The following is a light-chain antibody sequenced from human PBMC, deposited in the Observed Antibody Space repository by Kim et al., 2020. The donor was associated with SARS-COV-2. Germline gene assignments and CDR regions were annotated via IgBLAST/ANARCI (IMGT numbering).Light chain of an antibody. Sequence: ASVGDRVTITCRASQIISTWLAWYQQKPGKAPNLLIYDASSLQSGVPSRFSGRGSGTEFTLTISSLQPDDFATYYCQQYNSHSRTFGQGTKVDIK. J-gene: IGKJ1*01. CDR2: DAS. V-gene: IGKV1-5*01. CDR1: QIISTW. CDR3: QQYNSHSRT.